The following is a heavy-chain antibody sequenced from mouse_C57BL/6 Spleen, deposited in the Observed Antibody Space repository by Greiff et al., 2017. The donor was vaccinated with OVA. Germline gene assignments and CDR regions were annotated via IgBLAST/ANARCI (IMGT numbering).Heavy chain of an antibody. J-gene: IGHJ1*03. CDR1: GYTFTSYW. CDR2: IDPSDSEP. CDR3: ARSGYYSNYEYFDV. Sequence: QVQLQQPGAELVRPGSSVKLSCKASGYTFTSYWMHWVKQRPIQGLEWIGNIDPSDSEPHYNQKFKDKATLTVDKSSSTAYMQLSSLTSEDSAVYYCARSGYYSNYEYFDVWGTGTTVTVSS. D-gene: IGHD2-5*01. V-gene: IGHV1-52*01.